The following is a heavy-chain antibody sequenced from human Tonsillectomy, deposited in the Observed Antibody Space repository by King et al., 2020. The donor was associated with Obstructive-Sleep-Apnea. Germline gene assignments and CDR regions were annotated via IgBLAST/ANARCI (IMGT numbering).Heavy chain of an antibody. J-gene: IGHJ4*02. CDR1: GFSFSRYA. D-gene: IGHD3-22*01. CDR2: ISGSGGST. Sequence: VQLVESGGGLVQPGGSLRLSCAASGFSFSRYALTWVRLAPGKGLQWVSAISGSGGSTYYTDSVKGRVTISRDNSKNTLYLQMSSLRVEDTAMYHCVKDSDYNSGGYNYPEYWGQGTLVTVSS. V-gene: IGHV3-23*04. CDR3: VKDSDYNSGGYNYPEY.